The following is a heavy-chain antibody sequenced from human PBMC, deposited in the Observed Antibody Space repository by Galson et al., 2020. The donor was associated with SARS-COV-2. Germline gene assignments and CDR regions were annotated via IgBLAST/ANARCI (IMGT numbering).Heavy chain of an antibody. CDR2: IFFDGSDK. Sequence: GESLKISCAASGFTFSSHAMHWVRQAPGKGLEWVAQIFFDGSDKYYGDSVKGRFTISRDSSKNTVYLQMNNLRADEPAVYYCARDGQTSSGGAWEEWGQGNRGTV. J-gene: IGHJ4*02. CDR3: ARDGQTSSGGAWEE. V-gene: IGHV3-33*01. CDR1: GFTFSSHA. D-gene: IGHD3-22*01.